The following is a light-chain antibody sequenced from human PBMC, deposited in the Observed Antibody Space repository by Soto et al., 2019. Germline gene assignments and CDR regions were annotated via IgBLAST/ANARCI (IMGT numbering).Light chain of an antibody. V-gene: IGLV2-11*01. Sequence: SLLPQPRSVSVSPGQSVTISCTGTSSDVGGYNYVSWYQQHPGKAPKLMIYDVSKRPSGVPDRFSGSKSGNTASLTISGLQAEDEADYYCCSYAGSYTFYVFGTGTKVTVL. CDR2: DVS. J-gene: IGLJ1*01. CDR1: SSDVGGYNY. CDR3: CSYAGSYTFYV.